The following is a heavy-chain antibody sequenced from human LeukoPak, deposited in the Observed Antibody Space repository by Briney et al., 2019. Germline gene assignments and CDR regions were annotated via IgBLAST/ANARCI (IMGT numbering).Heavy chain of an antibody. V-gene: IGHV3-30-3*02. J-gene: IGHJ3*02. Sequence: GGSLRLSCAASGFTFSGYPIHWVRQAPGKGLEWVAVISYDGDNEYYADSVKGRFTISRDNSKNTLYLQMNSLRAEDTAVYYCAKIHSRSITMIVVVRRGAFDIWGQGTMVTVSS. CDR2: ISYDGDNE. D-gene: IGHD3-22*01. CDR3: AKIHSRSITMIVVVRRGAFDI. CDR1: GFTFSGYP.